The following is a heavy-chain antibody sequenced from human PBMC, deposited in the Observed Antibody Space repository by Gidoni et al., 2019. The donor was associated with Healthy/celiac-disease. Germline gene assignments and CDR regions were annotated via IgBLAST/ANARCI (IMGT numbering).Heavy chain of an antibody. J-gene: IGHJ4*02. V-gene: IGHV3-23*04. CDR2: IRGSGVST. Sequence: EVKLVGSGGGLVQPGGSLRLYCASYGFTFISYAMSWARQAPGKGLEWCSSIRGSGVSTYYADAVKGRFTISKDNTKNTLYLKMNSLRAEDTAVYYCAKGVGATPSSMNDYWGQGTLVTVSS. D-gene: IGHD1-26*01. CDR3: AKGVGATPSSMNDY. CDR1: GFTFISYA.